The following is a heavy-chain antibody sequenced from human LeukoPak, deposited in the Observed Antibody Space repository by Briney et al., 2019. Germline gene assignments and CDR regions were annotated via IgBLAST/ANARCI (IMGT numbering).Heavy chain of an antibody. CDR2: INPNSGGT. D-gene: IGHD6-13*01. CDR1: GYTFTGYY. V-gene: IGHV1-2*02. CDR3: ARDRGIAAAGTTNWFDP. J-gene: IGHJ5*02. Sequence: ASVKVSCKASGYTFTGYYMHWVRQGPGQRLEWMGWINPNSGGTNYAQKLQGRVTMTRDTSISTAYMELSRLRSDDTAVYYCARDRGIAAAGTTNWFDPWGQGTLVTVSS.